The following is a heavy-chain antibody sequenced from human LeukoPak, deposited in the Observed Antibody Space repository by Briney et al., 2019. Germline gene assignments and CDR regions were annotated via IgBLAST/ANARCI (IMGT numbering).Heavy chain of an antibody. J-gene: IGHJ4*02. V-gene: IGHV3-74*01. CDR2: LNTDGSTK. CDR1: GFTFSSYW. D-gene: IGHD3-22*01. CDR3: ARAGPDYYDSSGYYWDS. Sequence: PGGSLRLSCAAPGFTFSSYWVHWVRQAPGKGLVWVSRLNTDGSTKTYADSVKGRFTISRDNAKNTLYLQMNSLRAEDTAVYYCARAGPDYYDSSGYYWDSWGQGTLVTVSS.